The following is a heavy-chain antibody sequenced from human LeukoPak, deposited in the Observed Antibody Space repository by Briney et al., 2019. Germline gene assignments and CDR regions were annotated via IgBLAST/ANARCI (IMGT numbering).Heavy chain of an antibody. CDR1: GFTFSSYA. D-gene: IGHD7-27*01. Sequence: GGSLRLSCAASGFTFSSYAMSWVRQAPGKGLEWVSVIYSGGSTYYADSVKGRFTISRHNSKNTLYLQMNSLRAEDTAVYYCARLGLTGAPYGMDVWGQGTTVTVSS. CDR3: ARLGLTGAPYGMDV. J-gene: IGHJ6*02. V-gene: IGHV3-53*04. CDR2: IYSGGST.